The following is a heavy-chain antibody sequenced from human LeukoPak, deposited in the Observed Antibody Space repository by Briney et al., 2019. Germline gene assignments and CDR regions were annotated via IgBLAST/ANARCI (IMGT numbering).Heavy chain of an antibody. CDR3: ARLGMSGAHYYYYGMDV. CDR2: INHSGST. D-gene: IGHD1-14*01. CDR1: GGSFSGYY. V-gene: IGHV4-34*01. Sequence: SETLSLTCAVYGGSFSGYYWSWIRQPPGKRLEWIGEINHSGSTNYNPSLKSRVTISVDTSKNQFSLKLSSVTAADTAVYYCARLGMSGAHYYYYGMDVWGQGTTVTVSS. J-gene: IGHJ6*02.